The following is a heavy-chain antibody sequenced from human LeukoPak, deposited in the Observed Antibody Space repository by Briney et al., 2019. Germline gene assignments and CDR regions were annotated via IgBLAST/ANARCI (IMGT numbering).Heavy chain of an antibody. V-gene: IGHV3-23*01. Sequence: PGGALRLSCAASGFSFSNYWMSWVRQAPREGLEWVSGISVSGGRGSTYYADSAKGRFTISRDNAKNTMYLQMNSLSVEDTAVYYCAKDIAASGLPRIFDFWGQGTLVTVSS. CDR1: GFSFSNYW. D-gene: IGHD6-13*01. CDR3: AKDIAASGLPRIFDF. J-gene: IGHJ4*02. CDR2: ISVSGGRGST.